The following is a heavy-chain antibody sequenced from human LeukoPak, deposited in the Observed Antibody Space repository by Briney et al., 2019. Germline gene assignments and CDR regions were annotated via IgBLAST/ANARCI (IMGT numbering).Heavy chain of an antibody. D-gene: IGHD6-13*01. J-gene: IGHJ4*02. Sequence: ASVKVSCKASGYTFTGYYMHWVRQAPGQGLEWMGRINPNSGGTNYAQKFQGRVTMTRDTSISTAYMELSRLRSDDTAVYYCASSPYSSSHYYFDYWGQGTLVTVSS. CDR3: ASSPYSSSHYYFDY. V-gene: IGHV1-2*06. CDR2: INPNSGGT. CDR1: GYTFTGYY.